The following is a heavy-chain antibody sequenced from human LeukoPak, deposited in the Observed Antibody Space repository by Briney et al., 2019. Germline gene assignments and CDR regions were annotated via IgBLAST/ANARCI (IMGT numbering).Heavy chain of an antibody. V-gene: IGHV4-39*07. Sequence: SETLSLTCTVSGGSISSSGYYWGWIRQPPGKGLEWIGSIYYSGSTYYNPSLKSRVTISVDTSKNQFSLKLSSVTAADTAVYYCARATVGYYYDSSGYREYFQHWGQGTLVTVSS. CDR2: IYYSGST. CDR1: GGSISSSGYY. J-gene: IGHJ1*01. CDR3: ARATVGYYYDSSGYREYFQH. D-gene: IGHD3-22*01.